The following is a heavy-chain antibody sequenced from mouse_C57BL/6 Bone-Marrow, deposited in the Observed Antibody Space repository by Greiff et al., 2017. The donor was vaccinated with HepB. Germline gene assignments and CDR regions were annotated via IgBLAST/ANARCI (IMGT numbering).Heavy chain of an antibody. CDR1: GFSLTSYG. CDR2: IWSGGST. V-gene: IGHV2-2*01. J-gene: IGHJ3*01. CDR3: ARKNSPFAY. Sequence: VKLVESGPGLVQPSQSLSITCTVSGFSLTSYGVHWVRQSPGKGLEWLGVIWSGGSTDYNAAFISRLSISKDNSKSQVFFKMNSLQADDTAIYYCARKNSPFAYWGQGTLVTVSA.